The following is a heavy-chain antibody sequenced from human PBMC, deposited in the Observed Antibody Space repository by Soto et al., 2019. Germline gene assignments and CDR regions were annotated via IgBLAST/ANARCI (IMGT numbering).Heavy chain of an antibody. D-gene: IGHD2-15*01. V-gene: IGHV1-58*01. CDR3: AADSPKYCSGGSCSYYGMDV. CDR2: IVVGSGNT. J-gene: IGHJ6*02. Sequence: SVKVSCKASGFTFTSSAVQWVPQARLQRREWIGWIVVGSGNTNYAQKFQERVTITRDMSKSTAYMELSSLRSEDTAVYYCAADSPKYCSGGSCSYYGMDVWGQGTTVNV. CDR1: GFTFTSSA.